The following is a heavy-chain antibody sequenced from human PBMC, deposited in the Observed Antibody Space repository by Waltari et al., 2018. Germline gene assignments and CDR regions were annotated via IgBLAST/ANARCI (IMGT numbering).Heavy chain of an antibody. V-gene: IGHV1-69*10. J-gene: IGHJ6*02. CDR3: CKTTVTTYEVNYYYYGMDV. CDR2: IIPILGIA. CDR1: GGTFSSYA. Sequence: QVQLVQSGAEGKKPGSSVKVSCKASGGTFSSYAIRWVRQAPGQGLEWMGGIIPILGIANYAQKFQGRVTITADKSTSTAYMELSSLRSEDTAVYYCCKTTVTTYEVNYYYYGMDVWGQGTTVTVSS. D-gene: IGHD4-17*01.